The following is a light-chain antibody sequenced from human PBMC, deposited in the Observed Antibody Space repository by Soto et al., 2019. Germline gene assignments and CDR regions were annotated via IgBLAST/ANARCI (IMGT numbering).Light chain of an antibody. CDR2: DAS. CDR1: QSVSIY. Sequence: EIVLTQSPATLSLSPGERATISCRASQSVSIYLVWYQQKPGQAPRLLIYDASNRATGIPARFRGSGSETDFTLTISSLEPEDFAVYYCQQRSNWPLTFGGGTKVEIK. V-gene: IGKV3-11*01. J-gene: IGKJ4*01. CDR3: QQRSNWPLT.